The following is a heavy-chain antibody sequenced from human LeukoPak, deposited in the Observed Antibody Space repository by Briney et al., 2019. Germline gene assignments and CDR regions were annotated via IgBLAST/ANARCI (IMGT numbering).Heavy chain of an antibody. CDR1: GHTFTAYY. V-gene: IGHV1-46*01. J-gene: IGHJ3*02. Sequence: ASVKVSCKASGHTFTAYYMHWVRQAPGQGLGWMGIINPSGGSTSYAQKFQGRVTMTRDMSTSTVYMELSSLRSEDTAVYYCAREGRGDAFDIWGQGTMVTVSS. CDR2: INPSGGST. D-gene: IGHD3-10*01. CDR3: AREGRGDAFDI.